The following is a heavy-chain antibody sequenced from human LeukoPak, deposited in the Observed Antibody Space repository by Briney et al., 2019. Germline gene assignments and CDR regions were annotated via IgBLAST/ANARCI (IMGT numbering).Heavy chain of an antibody. CDR2: ISSSSSYI. CDR1: GFTFSSYS. J-gene: IGHJ4*02. V-gene: IGHV3-21*01. Sequence: GGSLRLSCAASGFTFSSYSMNWVRQAPGKGLEWVSSISSSSSYIYYADSVKGRFTISRDNAKNSLYLQMNSLRAEDTAVYYRARVEGVNGGFDYWGQGTLVTVSS. CDR3: ARVEGVNGGFDY. D-gene: IGHD4-23*01.